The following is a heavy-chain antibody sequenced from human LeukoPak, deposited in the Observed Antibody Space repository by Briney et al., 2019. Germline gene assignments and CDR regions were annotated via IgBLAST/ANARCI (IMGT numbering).Heavy chain of an antibody. D-gene: IGHD6-19*01. J-gene: IGHJ3*02. CDR3: ARRFSGWYLNDAFDI. CDR2: IYPGDSDT. V-gene: IGHV5-51*01. CDR1: GYSFTSYW. Sequence: GESLKISCKGSGYSFTSYWIGWVRQMPGKGLEWMGIIYPGDSDTRYSPSFQGQVTISADKSISTAYLQWSSLKASDTAMYYCARRFSGWYLNDAFDIWGQGTMVTVSS.